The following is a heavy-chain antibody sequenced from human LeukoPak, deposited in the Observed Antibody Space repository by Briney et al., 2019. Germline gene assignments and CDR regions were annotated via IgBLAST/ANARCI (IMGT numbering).Heavy chain of an antibody. V-gene: IGHV4-4*09. CDR2: IYTSGST. J-gene: IGHJ5*02. Sequence: SETLSLTCTVSGGSISSYYWSWIRQPPGKGLEWIGYIYTSGSTNYNPSLKSRVTISVDTSKNQFSLKLSSVTAADTAVYYCARLVSSWYVNWFDPWGQGTLVTVSS. D-gene: IGHD6-13*01. CDR1: GGSISSYY. CDR3: ARLVSSWYVNWFDP.